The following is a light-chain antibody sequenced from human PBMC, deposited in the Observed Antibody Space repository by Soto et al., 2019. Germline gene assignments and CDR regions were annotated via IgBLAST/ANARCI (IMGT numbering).Light chain of an antibody. J-gene: IGKJ1*01. CDR1: QSISSW. V-gene: IGKV1-5*01. CDR3: QQYNSYSKT. CDR2: DAS. Sequence: DIQMTQSPCTLSASVGDRVTVTCRASQSISSWLAWYQQKPGKAPKLLIYDASSLESGVPSRFSGSGSGTEFTLSISSLQPDDLATYYCQQYNSYSKTFGQGTKVEIK.